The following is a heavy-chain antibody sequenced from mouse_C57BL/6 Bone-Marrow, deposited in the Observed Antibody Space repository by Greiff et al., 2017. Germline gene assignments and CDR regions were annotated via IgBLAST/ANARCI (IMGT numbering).Heavy chain of an antibody. D-gene: IGHD2-5*01. CDR2: IWTGGGT. CDR1: GFSLTSYA. J-gene: IGHJ2*01. CDR3: ARSDSNFDY. Sequence: VQRVESGPGLVAPSPCLSITCTVSGFSLTSYAISWVRQPPGKGLEWLGVIWTGGGTNYYSAPKSRLSISKDNSKSQVFLKMNSLQTDDTARYYCARSDSNFDYWGQGTTLTVSS. V-gene: IGHV2-9-1*01.